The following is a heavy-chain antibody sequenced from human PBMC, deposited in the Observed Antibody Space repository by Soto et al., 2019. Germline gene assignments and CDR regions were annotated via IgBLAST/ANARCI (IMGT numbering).Heavy chain of an antibody. CDR1: GFTFSSDW. D-gene: IGHD3-10*01. CDR2: VSVDGGST. J-gene: IGHJ4*02. V-gene: IGHV3-74*01. Sequence: EVKLVESGGGLVQPGGSLRLSCAASGFTFSSDWMHWVRQAPGKGMVWVSRVSVDGGSTGYAYSVKGRFTISRDNAKNTLYLQMDNLRAEDTAVYYCPRDHPGSQHYFYYWGQGNMVTVSS. CDR3: PRDHPGSQHYFYY.